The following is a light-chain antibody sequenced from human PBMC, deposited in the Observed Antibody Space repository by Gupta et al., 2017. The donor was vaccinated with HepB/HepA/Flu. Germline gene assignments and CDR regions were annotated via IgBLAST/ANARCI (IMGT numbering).Light chain of an antibody. CDR3: AERSDWPT. J-gene: IGKJ4*01. CDR2: DDA. CDR1: QSVSLS. Sequence: EIVLTQSPATLSLSPGERATLSCRASQSVSLSLAWYQQKPGQAPRLIIYDDATRDTGIPARFSGSRSGTDFTLTIGSLEPEDFAVYYCAERSDWPTFGGGTKVEIK. V-gene: IGKV3-11*01.